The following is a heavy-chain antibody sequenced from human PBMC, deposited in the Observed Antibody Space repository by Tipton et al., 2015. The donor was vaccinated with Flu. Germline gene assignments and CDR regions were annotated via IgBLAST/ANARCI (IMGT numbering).Heavy chain of an antibody. V-gene: IGHV4-61*02. Sequence: LSLTCTVSGGSISSGSYYWSWIRQPAGKGLEWIGRIYTSGSTNYNPSLKSRVTISVDTSKNQFSLKLSSVTAADTAVYYCARVSLDYGDYAPAFDIWGQGTMVTVSS. J-gene: IGHJ3*02. CDR1: GGSISSGSYY. CDR3: ARVSLDYGDYAPAFDI. D-gene: IGHD4-17*01. CDR2: IYTSGST.